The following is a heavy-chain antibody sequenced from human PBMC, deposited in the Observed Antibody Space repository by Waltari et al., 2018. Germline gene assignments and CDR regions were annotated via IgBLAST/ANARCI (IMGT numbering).Heavy chain of an antibody. CDR2: MNPNVGNT. CDR3: ARRRSLWFRDAFDP. CDR1: GYTFTSYD. Sequence: QVQLVQSGAEVKKPGASVKVSCKASGYTFTSYDINWVRQATGQGLEWMGWMNPNVGNTGYAQKFQGRVTITRNTSISTAYMELSSLRSEDTAVYYCARRRSLWFRDAFDPWGQGTLVTVSS. J-gene: IGHJ5*02. V-gene: IGHV1-8*03. D-gene: IGHD3-10*01.